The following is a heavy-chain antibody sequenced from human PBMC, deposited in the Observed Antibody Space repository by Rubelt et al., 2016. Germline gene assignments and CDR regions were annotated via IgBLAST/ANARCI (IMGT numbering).Heavy chain of an antibody. J-gene: IGHJ3*02. D-gene: IGHD4-11*01. CDR1: GFTVSSNY. Sequence: EVQLVESGGGLVQPGGSLRLSCAASGFTVSSNYMSWVCQAPGKGLEWVSVIYSGGSTYYADSVKGRVTIARGNSKSTLYLQMNSLRAEDTAVYYCARAGVTTADAFDIWGQGTMVTVSS. CDR3: ARAGVTTADAFDI. CDR2: IYSGGST. V-gene: IGHV3-66*01.